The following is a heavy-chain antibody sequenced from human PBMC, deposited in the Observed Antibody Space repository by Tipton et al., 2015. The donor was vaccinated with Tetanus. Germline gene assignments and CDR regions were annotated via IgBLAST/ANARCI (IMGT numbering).Heavy chain of an antibody. CDR2: IDYRGNT. Sequence: TLSLTCNVSGVSVTTYHWSWIRQPPGKGLEWIGYIDYRGNTYYNPSLRRRVTFSFDTSENQFSLKLTSVTAADTAVYYCASDPALMGNFDYWGQGTLVTVSS. CDR1: GVSVTTYH. D-gene: IGHD2-2*01. J-gene: IGHJ4*02. V-gene: IGHV4-59*02. CDR3: ASDPALMGNFDY.